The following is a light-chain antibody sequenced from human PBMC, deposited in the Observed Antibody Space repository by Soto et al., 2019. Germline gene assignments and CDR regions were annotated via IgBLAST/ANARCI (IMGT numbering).Light chain of an antibody. CDR3: QQYNNWPLT. Sequence: EIVMTQSPATLSVSPGERATLSCRASQSVSSNLAWYQQKPGQAPRLLIYGASTSATGIPARFSGSGSGTEFTLIISSLQSEDFAVYYCQQYNNWPLTFGGGTKV. V-gene: IGKV3-15*01. CDR2: GAS. J-gene: IGKJ4*01. CDR1: QSVSSN.